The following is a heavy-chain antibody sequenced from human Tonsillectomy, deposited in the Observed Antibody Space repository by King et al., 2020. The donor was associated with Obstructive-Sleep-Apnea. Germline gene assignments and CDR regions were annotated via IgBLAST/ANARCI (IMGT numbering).Heavy chain of an antibody. CDR2: IIPILGIA. Sequence: VQLVQSGAEVKKPGSSVKVSCKASGGTFSSYAISWVRQAPGQGLEWMGGIIPILGIANYAQKFQGRVTITADKSTSTAYMELSSLRSEDTAVYYCASRNCGGDCNSAHYFDYWGQGTLVTVSS. CDR1: GGTFSSYA. CDR3: ASRNCGGDCNSAHYFDY. D-gene: IGHD2-21*02. V-gene: IGHV1-69*04. J-gene: IGHJ4*02.